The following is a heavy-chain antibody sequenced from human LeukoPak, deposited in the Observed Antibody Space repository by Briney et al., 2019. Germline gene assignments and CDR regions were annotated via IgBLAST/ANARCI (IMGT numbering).Heavy chain of an antibody. J-gene: IGHJ4*02. V-gene: IGHV4-31*03. D-gene: IGHD5-18*01. CDR1: GGSISSGGYC. Sequence: SETLSLTCTVSGGSISSGGYCWSWIRQHPGKGLEWIGYIYYSGSTYYNPSLKSRVTISVDTSKNQFFLKLSSVTAADTAVYYCARGRMAAMVSNWGQGTLVTVSS. CDR3: ARGRMAAMVSN. CDR2: IYYSGST.